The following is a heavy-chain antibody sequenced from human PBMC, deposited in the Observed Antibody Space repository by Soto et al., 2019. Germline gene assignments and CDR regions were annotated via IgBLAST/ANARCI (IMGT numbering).Heavy chain of an antibody. Sequence: EVQLVESGGGLVQPGGSLRLSCAASGFTFSSYSMNWVRQAPGKGLEWVSYISSSSSTIYYADSVKGRFTISSDNAKNSLYLQMNSLRDEDTAVYYCARGYQLLGSYYYYGMDVWGQGTTVTVSS. CDR1: GFTFSSYS. J-gene: IGHJ6*02. V-gene: IGHV3-48*02. CDR2: ISSSSSTI. CDR3: ARGYQLLGSYYYYGMDV. D-gene: IGHD2-2*01.